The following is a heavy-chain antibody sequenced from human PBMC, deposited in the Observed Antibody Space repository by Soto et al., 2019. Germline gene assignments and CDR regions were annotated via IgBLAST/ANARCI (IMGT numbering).Heavy chain of an antibody. CDR2: LLRSGSST. V-gene: IGHV3-23*01. Sequence: PGGSLRLSCAASGFAFVSYAMLCSGHSPGKGLEWVSSLLRSGSSTYYADSVKGRFTISSDISANSLYLQMDSLRAEDTAVYYCAKDAVSGDGVWLLDSWGQGTVVTVSS. J-gene: IGHJ5*02. D-gene: IGHD4-17*01. CDR3: AKDAVSGDGVWLLDS. CDR1: GFAFVSYA.